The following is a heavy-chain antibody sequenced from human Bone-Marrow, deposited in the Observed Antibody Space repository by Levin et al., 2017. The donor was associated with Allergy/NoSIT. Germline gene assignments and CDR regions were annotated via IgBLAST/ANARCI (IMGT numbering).Heavy chain of an antibody. CDR1: GGSISSSSYY. D-gene: IGHD1-1*01. CDR2: IYYSGST. CDR3: ARRTGRMVGFDY. V-gene: IGHV4-39*01. J-gene: IGHJ4*02. Sequence: SSETLSLTCTVSGGSISSSSYYWGWIRQPPGKGLEWIGSIYYSGSTYYNPSLKSRVTISVDTSKNQFSLKLSSVTAADTAVYYCARRTGRMVGFDYWGQGTLVTVSS.